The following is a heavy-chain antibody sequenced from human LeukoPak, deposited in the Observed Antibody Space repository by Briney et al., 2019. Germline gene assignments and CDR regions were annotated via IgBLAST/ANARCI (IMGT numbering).Heavy chain of an antibody. CDR1: GFTFSSYA. Sequence: GGSLRLSCAASGFTFSSYAMSWVRQAPGKGLEWVSAISGSGGGTYYADSVKGRFTISRDNSKNTLYLQMDSLTVEDTAVYYCAVSNWMDPWGQGTLVTVSS. J-gene: IGHJ5*02. CDR3: AVSNWMDP. CDR2: ISGSGGGT. V-gene: IGHV3-23*01.